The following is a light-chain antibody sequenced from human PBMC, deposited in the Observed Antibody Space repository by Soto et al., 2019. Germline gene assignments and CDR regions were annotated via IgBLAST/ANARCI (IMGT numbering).Light chain of an antibody. J-gene: IGKJ1*01. V-gene: IGKV1-8*01. CDR1: QGISSY. CDR2: AAS. CDR3: QQYYSYPWT. Sequence: ALRMTQSPSSFSASTGDRVTITCRASQGISSYLAWYQQKPGKAPKLLIYAASTLQSGVPSRFSGSGSGTDFTLTISRLQSEDFATYYCQQYYSYPWTFGQGTKVEIK.